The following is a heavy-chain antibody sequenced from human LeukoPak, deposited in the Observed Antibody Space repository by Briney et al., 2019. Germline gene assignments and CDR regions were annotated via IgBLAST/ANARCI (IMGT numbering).Heavy chain of an antibody. V-gene: IGHV4-38-2*02. D-gene: IGHD3-22*01. Sequence: SETLSLTCTVSGYSISSGYYWGWIRQPPGKGLEWIGSIYHSGSTYYNPSLKSRVTISVDKSKNQFSLKLSSVTAADTAVYYCARARPWGYYDSSGYYSYNHWYFDLWGRGTLVTVSS. CDR2: IYHSGST. J-gene: IGHJ2*01. CDR3: ARARPWGYYDSSGYYSYNHWYFDL. CDR1: GYSISSGYY.